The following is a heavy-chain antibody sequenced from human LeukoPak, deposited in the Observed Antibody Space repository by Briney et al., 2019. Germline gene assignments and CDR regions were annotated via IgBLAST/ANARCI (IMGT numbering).Heavy chain of an antibody. D-gene: IGHD2-8*02. CDR1: GFTFNNYA. Sequence: GGSLRLSCEASGFTFNNYAMSWVRQTPGKGLEWVAATVGGRPDTYHADSVKGRFTVSRDDSRSTLFLRMNSLRVEDTAVYYCTKAPLRSCSGAFCYPFDYWGQGTLVTVSS. CDR2: TVGGRPDT. CDR3: TKAPLRSCSGAFCYPFDY. J-gene: IGHJ4*02. V-gene: IGHV3-23*01.